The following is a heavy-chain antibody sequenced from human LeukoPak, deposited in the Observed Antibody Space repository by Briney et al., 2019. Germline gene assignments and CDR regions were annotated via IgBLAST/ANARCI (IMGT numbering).Heavy chain of an antibody. CDR3: AKDLHSYDSSGYYRTNYFVY. V-gene: IGHV3-9*01. CDR2: ISWNSGSI. D-gene: IGHD3-22*01. Sequence: GGSLRLSCAASGFTFDDYAMHWVRQAPGKGLEWVSGISWNSGSIGYADSVKGRFTISRDNAKNSLYLQMNSLRAEDTALYYCAKDLHSYDSSGYYRTNYFVYWGQGTLVTVSS. CDR1: GFTFDDYA. J-gene: IGHJ4*02.